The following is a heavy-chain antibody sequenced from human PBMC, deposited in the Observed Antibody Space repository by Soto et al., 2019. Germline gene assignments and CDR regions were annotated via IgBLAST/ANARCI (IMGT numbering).Heavy chain of an antibody. CDR2: TYYRSKGYN. CDR3: AREFPDYESTDSYCDY. V-gene: IGHV6-1*01. J-gene: IGHJ4*02. CDR1: GGRVSGNSAA. Sequence: SQTLSLTCGVSGGRVSGNSAAWNWIRQSPSRGLEWLGWTYYRSKGYNDYAVSVTSRITVTPDTSKNQFSLHLNSVTPEDTAVYYCAREFPDYESTDSYCDYWGQGALITAPQ. D-gene: IGHD3-16*01.